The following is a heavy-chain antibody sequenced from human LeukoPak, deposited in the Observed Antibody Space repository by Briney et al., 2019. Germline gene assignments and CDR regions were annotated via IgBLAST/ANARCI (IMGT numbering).Heavy chain of an antibody. CDR1: GFSVSNNY. Sequence: AGGPLRLSCVVSGFSVSNNYIIWVRQAPGNGLERVSVIYGDGRTSHSASVRGRFTISRDNSKNIVSLQMNNLRAEDTAVYYCARGRGLGVVSPYFDYWGQGTLVTVSS. CDR3: ARGRGLGVVSPYFDY. J-gene: IGHJ4*02. CDR2: IYGDGRT. V-gene: IGHV3-53*01. D-gene: IGHD3-3*01.